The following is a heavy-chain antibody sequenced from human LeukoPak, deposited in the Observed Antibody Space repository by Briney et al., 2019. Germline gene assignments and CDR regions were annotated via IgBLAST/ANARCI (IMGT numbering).Heavy chain of an antibody. CDR2: ISRTSTDI. J-gene: IGHJ4*02. D-gene: IGHD3-16*01. CDR1: GFTFSDYY. V-gene: IGHV3-11*06. CDR3: VKDAGRAGGDN. Sequence: GGSLRLSCAASGFTFSDYYMSWIRQAPGKGLEWLSYISRTSTDIKYADSVKGRSSISRDNARNSLYLQINSLRVEDTAVYYCVKDAGRAGGDNWGQGTLVTVSS.